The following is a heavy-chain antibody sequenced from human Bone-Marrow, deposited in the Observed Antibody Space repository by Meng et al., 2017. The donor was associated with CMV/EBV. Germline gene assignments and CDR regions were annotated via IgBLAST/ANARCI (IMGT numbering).Heavy chain of an antibody. Sequence: GSLRLSCTVSGGSINSYYWSWIRQPPGKGLEWIGYIYYSGSTDYNPSLKSRVTISADTSKNQFSLKLSSVTAADTAVYYCARDAVVPAAITQSADYYYYGMDVWGQGTTVTVSS. J-gene: IGHJ6*02. D-gene: IGHD2-2*02. CDR2: IYYSGST. CDR1: GGSINSYY. CDR3: ARDAVVPAAITQSADYYYYGMDV. V-gene: IGHV4-59*01.